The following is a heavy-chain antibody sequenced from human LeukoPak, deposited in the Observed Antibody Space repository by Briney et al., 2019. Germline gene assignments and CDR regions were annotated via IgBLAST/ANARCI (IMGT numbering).Heavy chain of an antibody. CDR3: ARGPSNDPANAFDI. Sequence: SVKVSCKPSGGTFRSYVINWVRQAPGQGLEWMGRIIPIFGTANYAQKFQGRVTITADKSTSTAYMELSRLRSEDTTVYYCARGPSNDPANAFDIWGQGTMVTVSS. D-gene: IGHD2-2*01. CDR1: GGTFRSYV. CDR2: IIPIFGTA. J-gene: IGHJ3*02. V-gene: IGHV1-69*06.